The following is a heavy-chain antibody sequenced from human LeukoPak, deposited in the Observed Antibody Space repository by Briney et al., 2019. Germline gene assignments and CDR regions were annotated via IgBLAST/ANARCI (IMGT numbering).Heavy chain of an antibody. V-gene: IGHV3-23*01. CDR1: GFTFRTYA. CDR2: ISDSGGTT. J-gene: IGHJ4*02. CDR3: AKSSDGSTSFDQ. D-gene: IGHD2-2*01. Sequence: GGSLRLSCVASGFTFRTYAMSWVRQAPGKGLEWVSGISDSGGTTYYVDSVKGRFTISRDNSMNTLYLQINSLRAEDMALYYCAKSSDGSTSFDQWGQGTLVTVPS.